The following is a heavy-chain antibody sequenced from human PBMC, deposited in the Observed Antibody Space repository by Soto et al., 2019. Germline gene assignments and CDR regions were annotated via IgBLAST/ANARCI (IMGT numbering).Heavy chain of an antibody. D-gene: IGHD3-16*01. J-gene: IGHJ4*02. CDR3: ARLGFVGEGDF. Sequence: EVQLAESGGGLIQPGGSLRLSCATSGFTFSRYWIHWVRQAPGEGLVWVSRISGDGVHTDYAESVQGRFTVSRDIAKNTGYLQMNNLRAEDTAIYYCARLGFVGEGDFWCQAIMVTLSS. CDR1: GFTFSRYW. CDR2: ISGDGVHT. V-gene: IGHV3-74*01.